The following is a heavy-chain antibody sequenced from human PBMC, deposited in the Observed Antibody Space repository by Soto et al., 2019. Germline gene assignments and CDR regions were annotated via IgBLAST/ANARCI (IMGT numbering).Heavy chain of an antibody. J-gene: IGHJ6*02. CDR3: ARVRGLSTIFGVVFDGMDV. Sequence: PSETLSLTCTVSGGSISSGGYYWSWIRQHPGKGREWIGYIYYSGSTYYNPSLKSRVTISVDTSKNQFSLKLSSVTAADTAVYYCARVRGLSTIFGVVFDGMDVWGQGTTVTVSS. V-gene: IGHV4-31*03. D-gene: IGHD3-3*01. CDR2: IYYSGST. CDR1: GGSISSGGYY.